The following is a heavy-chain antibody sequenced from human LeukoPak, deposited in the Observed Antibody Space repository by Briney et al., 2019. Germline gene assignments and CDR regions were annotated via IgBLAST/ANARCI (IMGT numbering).Heavy chain of an antibody. CDR1: GYTFTGYY. CDR2: INPNSGGT. Sequence: ASVKVSCKASGYTFTGYYMHWVRQAPGQGLEWMGWINPNSGGTNYAQKFQGRVTMTRDTSISTAYMELSRLRSDDTAVYYCAREGERIAVACPQGNYMEVWGKGTTVTVSS. J-gene: IGHJ6*03. CDR3: AREGERIAVACPQGNYMEV. V-gene: IGHV1-2*02. D-gene: IGHD6-19*01.